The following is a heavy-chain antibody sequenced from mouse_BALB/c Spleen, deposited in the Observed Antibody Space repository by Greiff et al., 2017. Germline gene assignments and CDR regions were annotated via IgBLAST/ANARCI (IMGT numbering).Heavy chain of an antibody. D-gene: IGHD2-3*01. CDR1: GFNIKDTY. V-gene: IGHV14-3*02. Sequence: EVQLVESGAELVKPGASVKLSCTASGFNIKDTYMHWVKQRPEQGLEWIGRIDPANGNTKYDPKFQGKATITADTSSNTAYLQLSSLTSEDTAVYYCARGDGYYLFAYWGQGTLVTVSA. CDR3: ARGDGYYLFAY. CDR2: IDPANGNT. J-gene: IGHJ3*01.